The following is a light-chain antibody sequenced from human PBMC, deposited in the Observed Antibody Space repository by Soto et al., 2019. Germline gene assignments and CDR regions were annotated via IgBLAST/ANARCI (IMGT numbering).Light chain of an antibody. V-gene: IGKV3-20*01. CDR3: QQYGNFPYT. J-gene: IGKJ2*01. CDR1: QSVPSDL. CDR2: GAS. Sequence: EIVLTQSPGTLSLSPGERATLSCRASQSVPSDLLAWYQQKPGQAPRLLIYGASSRATGIPDRFSGSGSGTDFTLTISRLEPEDFAVYYCQQYGNFPYTFGQGTKVDIK.